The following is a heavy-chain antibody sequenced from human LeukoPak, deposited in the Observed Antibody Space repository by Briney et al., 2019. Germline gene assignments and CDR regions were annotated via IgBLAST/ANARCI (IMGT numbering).Heavy chain of an antibody. D-gene: IGHD3-22*01. CDR1: GVSISSYY. V-gene: IGHV4-59*01. J-gene: IGHJ5*02. CDR3: ARDRYYYDSSGTRWFDP. CDR2: INNSGIT. Sequence: SETLSLTCTVSGVSISSYYWSWIRQPPGKGLEWIGYINNSGITNYNPSLKSRVTISVDTSKNQFSLKLSSVTAADTAVYYCARDRYYYDSSGTRWFDPWGQGTLVTVSS.